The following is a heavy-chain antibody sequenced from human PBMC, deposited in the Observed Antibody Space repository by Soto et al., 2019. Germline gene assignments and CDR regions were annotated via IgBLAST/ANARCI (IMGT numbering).Heavy chain of an antibody. V-gene: IGHV4-59*01. CDR1: GGSISSYY. CDR2: IYYSGST. J-gene: IGHJ1*01. D-gene: IGHD3-22*01. Sequence: SETLSLTCTVSGGSISSYYWSWIRQPPGKGLEWIGYIYYSGSTNYNPSLKSRVTISVDTSKNQFSLKLSSVTAADTAVYYCARGGSYDSSGYPGAEYFQHCGQRTLVTVSS. CDR3: ARGGSYDSSGYPGAEYFQH.